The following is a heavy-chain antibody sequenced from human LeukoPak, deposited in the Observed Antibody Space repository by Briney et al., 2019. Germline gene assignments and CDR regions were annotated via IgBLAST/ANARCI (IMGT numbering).Heavy chain of an antibody. CDR2: INTDTGNP. V-gene: IGHV7-4-1*02. CDR1: GYTFTDYP. Sequence: ASVKFSCKASGYTFTDYPMNCVRQAPGQGLEWMGWINTDTGNPTYAQGFTGHYVFSLDTSVSTAYLQIISLKAEDTAVYYCARAGLTGSKVAFDVWGQGSMVTVSS. D-gene: IGHD1-20*01. CDR3: ARAGLTGSKVAFDV. J-gene: IGHJ3*01.